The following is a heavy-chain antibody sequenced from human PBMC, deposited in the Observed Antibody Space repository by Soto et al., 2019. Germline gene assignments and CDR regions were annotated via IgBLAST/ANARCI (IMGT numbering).Heavy chain of an antibody. CDR3: GKVSDGCYAGFLDP. CDR1: GFTFSRHA. D-gene: IGHD3-16*01. V-gene: IGHV3-23*01. J-gene: IGHJ5*02. CDR2: LSDSGGSI. Sequence: CGSLRLACTASGFTFSRHAMTWVLQAPGKGLEWVSGLSDSGGSIYYADSVKGRFTISRDNSINTLYLQMNTLRAGDTAFFFWGKVSDGCYAGFLDPWGKGLLVT.